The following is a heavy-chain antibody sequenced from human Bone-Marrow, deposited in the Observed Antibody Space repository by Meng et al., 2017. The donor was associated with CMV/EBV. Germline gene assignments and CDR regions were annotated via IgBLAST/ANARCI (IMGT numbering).Heavy chain of an antibody. CDR2: ISSSSSYI. CDR3: ARVGGGSPLVDY. D-gene: IGHD2-15*01. V-gene: IGHV3-21*01. CDR1: GFTFSNYR. Sequence: GESLKISCAASGFTFSNYRFNWVRQAPGKGLEWVSSISSSSSYIYYADSVKGRFTISRDNAKNSLSLQMTSLRAEDTAVYYCARVGGGSPLVDYWGQGTLVTVSS. J-gene: IGHJ4*02.